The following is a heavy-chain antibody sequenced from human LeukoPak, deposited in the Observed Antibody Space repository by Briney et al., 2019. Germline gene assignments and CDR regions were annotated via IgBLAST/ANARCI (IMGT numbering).Heavy chain of an antibody. CDR3: ARGNVEFYGTVV. Sequence: ASVKVSCRASGYTFTSYDINWVRQATGQGLGWMGWMNPTSGYTGYAQKFQGRVTLTRDTTISTAYMERRGLRSDDTAVYYCARGNVEFYGTVVWGRGTTVTVSS. CDR1: GYTFTSYD. D-gene: IGHD3-10*01. CDR2: MNPTSGYT. V-gene: IGHV1-8*01. J-gene: IGHJ6*02.